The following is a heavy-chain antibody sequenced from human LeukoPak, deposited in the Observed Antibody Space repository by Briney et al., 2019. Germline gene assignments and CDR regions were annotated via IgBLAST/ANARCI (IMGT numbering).Heavy chain of an antibody. V-gene: IGHV1-2*06. Sequence: GASVKVSCKASGYTFTGYYMHWVGQAPGQGLEWMGRINPNSGGTNYAQKFQGRVTMTRHTSISTAYMDLSRVTSDDTAVYYCAIDYYDSSGYPQPIDYWGQGTLVTVS. CDR2: INPNSGGT. J-gene: IGHJ4*02. CDR1: GYTFTGYY. CDR3: AIDYYDSSGYPQPIDY. D-gene: IGHD3-22*01.